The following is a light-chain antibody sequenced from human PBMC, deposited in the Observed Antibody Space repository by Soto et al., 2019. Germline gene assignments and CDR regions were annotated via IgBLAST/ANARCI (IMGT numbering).Light chain of an antibody. V-gene: IGKV1-9*01. Sequence: DIQLTQSPSFLSASVGDRVTITCRASQGISSYLAGYQQKPGKAPNLLSYAASTLQSAVPSRFSGSRSGAEFALTISPLPPADFAHYYCQQLNSYPTFGPGTKVDIK. CDR1: QGISSY. CDR2: AAS. J-gene: IGKJ3*01. CDR3: QQLNSYPT.